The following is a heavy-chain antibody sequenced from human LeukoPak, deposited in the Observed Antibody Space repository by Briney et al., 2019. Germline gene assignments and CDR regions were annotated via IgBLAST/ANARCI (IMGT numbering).Heavy chain of an antibody. CDR2: IYYSGST. CDR1: GGSISSSSYY. V-gene: IGHV4-39*07. Sequence: PSETLSLTCTVSGGSISSSSYYWGWIRQPPGKGLEWIGSIYYSGSTYYNPSLKSRVTISVDTSKNQFSLKLSSVTAADTAVYYCARVNRSSGWYPHGLDFDYWGQGTLVTVSS. CDR3: ARVNRSSGWYPHGLDFDY. J-gene: IGHJ4*02. D-gene: IGHD6-19*01.